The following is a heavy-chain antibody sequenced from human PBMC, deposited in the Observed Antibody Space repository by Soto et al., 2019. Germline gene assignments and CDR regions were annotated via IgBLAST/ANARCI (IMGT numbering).Heavy chain of an antibody. CDR1: GFTFSSYS. D-gene: IGHD1-1*01. CDR2: ISSSSSYI. Sequence: EVQLVESGGGLVKPGGSLRLSCAASGFTFSSYSMNWVRQAPGKGLEWVSSISSSSSYIYYADSVKGRFTISRDNAKNSLYLQMNSLRAEDTAVYYCARMELERRGGVVGAIDYWGQGTLVTVSS. CDR3: ARMELERRGGVVGAIDY. J-gene: IGHJ4*02. V-gene: IGHV3-21*01.